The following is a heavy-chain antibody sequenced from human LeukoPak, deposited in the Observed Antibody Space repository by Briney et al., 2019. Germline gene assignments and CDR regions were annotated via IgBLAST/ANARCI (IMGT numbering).Heavy chain of an antibody. V-gene: IGHV1-2*06. CDR2: INPNSGGT. D-gene: IGHD2-2*01. CDR3: ARGRGTCSSTSCRDYYYYYYMDV. Sequence: GASVKVSCKASGYTFTGYYMHWVRQAPGQGLEWMGRINPNSGGTNYAQKFQGRVTMTRDTSISTAYMELSRLRSEDTAVYYCARGRGTCSSTSCRDYYYYYYMDVWGKGTTVTVSS. CDR1: GYTFTGYY. J-gene: IGHJ6*03.